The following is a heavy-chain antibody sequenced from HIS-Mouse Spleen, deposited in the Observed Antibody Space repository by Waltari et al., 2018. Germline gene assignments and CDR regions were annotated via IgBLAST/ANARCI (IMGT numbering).Heavy chain of an antibody. CDR3: ARDNSSGYSRGAFDI. CDR2: ILPILGIA. J-gene: IGHJ3*02. V-gene: IGHV1-69*04. Sequence: QVQLVQSGAEVKKPGSSVKVSCKASGGTFSSYAISWVRQAPGQGLEWMGRILPILGIANYAQKFQGRVTITADKSTSTAYMELSSLRSEDTAVYYCARDNSSGYSRGAFDIWGQGTMVTVSS. D-gene: IGHD3-22*01. CDR1: GGTFSSYA.